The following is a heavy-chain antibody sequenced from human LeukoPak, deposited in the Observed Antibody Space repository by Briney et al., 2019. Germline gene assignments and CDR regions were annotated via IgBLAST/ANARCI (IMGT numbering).Heavy chain of an antibody. CDR2: IYYSGST. D-gene: IGHD3-22*01. Sequence: SETLSLTCTVSGGSISSYYWSWIRQPPGKGLEWIGYIYYSGSTNYNPSLKSRVTISVDTSKNQFSLKLSSVTAADTAVYYCARGQDYYDSSGYPDAFDIWGQGTMVTVSS. J-gene: IGHJ3*02. CDR3: ARGQDYYDSSGYPDAFDI. V-gene: IGHV4-59*01. CDR1: GGSISSYY.